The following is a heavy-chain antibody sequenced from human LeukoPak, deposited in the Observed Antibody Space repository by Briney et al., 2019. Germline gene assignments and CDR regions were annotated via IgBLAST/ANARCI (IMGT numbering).Heavy chain of an antibody. Sequence: GGSLRLSCAASGFTFSSYSMNWVRQAPGKGLAWVSYISSSSSTIYYADSVKGRFTISRDNAKNSLYLQMNSLRAEDTAVYYCARTKYSDYWGQGTLVTVSS. CDR1: GFTFSSYS. CDR2: ISSSSSTI. J-gene: IGHJ4*02. V-gene: IGHV3-48*01. CDR3: ARTKYSDY. D-gene: IGHD2-8*01.